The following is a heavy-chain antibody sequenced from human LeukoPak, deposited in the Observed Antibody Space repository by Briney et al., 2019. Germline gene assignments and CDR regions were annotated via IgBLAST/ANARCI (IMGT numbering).Heavy chain of an antibody. D-gene: IGHD5-18*01. V-gene: IGHV4-61*01. CDR1: GGSLSSGTYY. Sequence: SQTLSLTCTVSGGSLSSGTYYWSWIRQPPGKGLEWVGYIYYSGSTNYNPSLKSRVTISVDTSKNQFSLKLSSVTAADTAVYYCARLGYSYGSYYFDYWGQGTLVTVSS. CDR2: IYYSGST. J-gene: IGHJ4*02. CDR3: ARLGYSYGSYYFDY.